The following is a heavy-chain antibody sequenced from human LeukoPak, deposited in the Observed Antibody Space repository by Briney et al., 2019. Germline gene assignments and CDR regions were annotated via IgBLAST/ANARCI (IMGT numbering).Heavy chain of an antibody. CDR1: GYTFTGYY. Sequence: ASVKVSCKASGYTFTGYYMHWVRQAPGQGLEWMGWINPNSGGTNYAQKFQGRVTMTRDTPISTAYMELSRLRSDDTAVYYCARQAYGPASFDYWGQGTLVTVSS. V-gene: IGHV1-2*02. CDR2: INPNSGGT. D-gene: IGHD3-10*01. CDR3: ARQAYGPASFDY. J-gene: IGHJ4*02.